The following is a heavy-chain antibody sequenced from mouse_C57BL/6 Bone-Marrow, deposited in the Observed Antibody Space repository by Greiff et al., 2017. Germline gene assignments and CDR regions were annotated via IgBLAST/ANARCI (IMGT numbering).Heavy chain of an antibody. CDR2: IDPSDSYT. CDR3: ARCPIPLDY. D-gene: IGHD5-1-1*01. J-gene: IGHJ2*01. Sequence: QVQLQQPGAELVRPGTSVKLSCKASGYTFTSYWMHLVKQRPGQGLEWIGVIDPSDSYTNYNQKFKGKATLTVDPSSSTAYMQLSSLTSEDSAVYYYARCPIPLDYWGQGTTLTVSS. V-gene: IGHV1-59*01. CDR1: GYTFTSYW.